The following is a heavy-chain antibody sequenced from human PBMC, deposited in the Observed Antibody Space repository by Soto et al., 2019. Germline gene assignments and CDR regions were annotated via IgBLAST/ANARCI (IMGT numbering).Heavy chain of an antibody. J-gene: IGHJ5*02. CDR2: IYLSGST. Sequence: GGSLRLSCAASGFSVSSSYLYWVRQAPGKGLEWVSSIYLSGSTYYTDSVKGRFSISRDNSKNTLYLQMNSLGAEDTAIYYCVRGKVGTNPNWLDPWGQGSLVTVSS. CDR3: VRGKVGTNPNWLDP. D-gene: IGHD2-21*02. CDR1: GFSVSSSY. V-gene: IGHV3-66*01.